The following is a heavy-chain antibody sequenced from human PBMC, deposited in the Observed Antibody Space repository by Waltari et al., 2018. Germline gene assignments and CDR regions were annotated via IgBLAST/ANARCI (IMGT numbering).Heavy chain of an antibody. V-gene: IGHV3-21*01. J-gene: IGHJ4*02. Sequence: EVQLVESGGGLVKPGGSLRLSCAASGFTFSSYSMNWVRQAPGKGLEWVSSSSRSSRYIYYADSVKGRFTISRDNSKNSLYLQMNRLRAEDTAVYYCARLPPMDKPAYWGQGTLVTVSS. CDR1: GFTFSSYS. D-gene: IGHD2-2*03. CDR3: ARLPPMDKPAY. CDR2: SSRSSRYI.